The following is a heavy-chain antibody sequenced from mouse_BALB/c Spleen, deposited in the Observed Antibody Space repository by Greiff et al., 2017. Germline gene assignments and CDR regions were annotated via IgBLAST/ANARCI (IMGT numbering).Heavy chain of an antibody. D-gene: IGHD2-14*01. CDR3: ARGTYYRYDGVDY. J-gene: IGHJ2*01. CDR2: ISTYSGNT. Sequence: QVQLQQSGPELVRPGVSVKISCKGSGYTFTDYAMHWVKQSHAKSLEWIGVISTYSGNTNYNQKFKGKATMTVDKSSSTAYMELARLTSEDSAIYYCARGTYYRYDGVDYWGQGTTLTVSS. CDR1: GYTFTDYA. V-gene: IGHV1-67*01.